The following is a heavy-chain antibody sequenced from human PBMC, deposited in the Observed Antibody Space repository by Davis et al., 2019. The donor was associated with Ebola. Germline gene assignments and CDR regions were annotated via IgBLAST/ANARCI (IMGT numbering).Heavy chain of an antibody. CDR2: ISGSGGST. Sequence: GESLKISCAASGFTFSSYAMSWVRQAPGKGLEWVSAISGSGGSTYYADSVKGRFTISRDNSKNTLYLQMNSLRAEDTAVYYCARESLSSGWYYFDYWGQGTLVTVSS. V-gene: IGHV3-23*01. CDR1: GFTFSSYA. J-gene: IGHJ4*02. CDR3: ARESLSSGWYYFDY. D-gene: IGHD6-19*01.